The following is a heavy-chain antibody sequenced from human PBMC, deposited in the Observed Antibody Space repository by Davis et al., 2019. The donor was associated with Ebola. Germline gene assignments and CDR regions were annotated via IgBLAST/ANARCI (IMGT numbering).Heavy chain of an antibody. V-gene: IGHV3-23*01. CDR3: ATFRGVWFGELSPFRFDY. Sequence: GESLKISCAASGFTFSDYYMSWVRQAPGKGLEWVSAISGSGGSTYYADSVKGRFTISRDNSKNTLYLQMNSLRAEDTAVYYCATFRGVWFGELSPFRFDYWGQGTLVTVSS. D-gene: IGHD3-10*01. CDR2: ISGSGGST. J-gene: IGHJ4*02. CDR1: GFTFSDYY.